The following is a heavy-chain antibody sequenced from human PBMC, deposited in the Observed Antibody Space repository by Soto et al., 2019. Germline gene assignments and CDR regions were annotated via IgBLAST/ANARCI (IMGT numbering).Heavy chain of an antibody. V-gene: IGHV1-69*05. CDR1: GGTFSSYA. D-gene: IGHD3-22*01. J-gene: IGHJ6*02. CDR2: IIPIFGTA. Sequence: SVKVSCKASGGTFSSYAISWVRQAPGQGLEWMGGIIPIFGTANYAQKFQGRVTITRDTSAITSYFELSSLISEDTAVYFCARDFSFVVSSGDSDYYYYGMDVWGQGTTVTVSS. CDR3: ARDFSFVVSSGDSDYYYYGMDV.